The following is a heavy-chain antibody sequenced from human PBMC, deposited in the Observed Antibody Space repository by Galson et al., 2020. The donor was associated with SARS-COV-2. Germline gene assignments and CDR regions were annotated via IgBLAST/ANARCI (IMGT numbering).Heavy chain of an antibody. CDR3: ARDAGNVAVAGRNDY. CDR2: IHAYNGNT. V-gene: IGHV1-18*01. Sequence: SVTVSCKASGYTYTSYGIRWVRQAPGQGLAGMGWIHAYNGNTNYAQKLQGRVTMTTDPSTSTAYMELRSPRSDDTAVYYCARDAGNVAVAGRNDYWGQGTLVTDSS. J-gene: IGHJ4*02. CDR1: GYTYTSYG. D-gene: IGHD6-19*01.